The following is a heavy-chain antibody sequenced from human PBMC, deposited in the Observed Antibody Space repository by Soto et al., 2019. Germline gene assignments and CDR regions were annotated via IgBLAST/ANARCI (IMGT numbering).Heavy chain of an antibody. D-gene: IGHD1-26*01. Sequence: QVQLVQSGAEVKKPGSSVKVSCKASGGTFSSYSINWVRQAPGQGLEWMGEIIPIFGTANYAQTLQGRVTITAGESTSTAYMELSSLRSEVTAVYYCARDGGTHSGGIDYWGQGTVVTVSS. J-gene: IGHJ4*02. V-gene: IGHV1-69*01. CDR1: GGTFSSYS. CDR2: IIPIFGTA. CDR3: ARDGGTHSGGIDY.